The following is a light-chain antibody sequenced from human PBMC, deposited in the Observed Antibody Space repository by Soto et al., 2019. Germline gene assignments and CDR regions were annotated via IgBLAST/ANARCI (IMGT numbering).Light chain of an antibody. CDR1: QSVSSN. J-gene: IGKJ1*01. CDR2: GAS. V-gene: IGKV3-15*01. CDR3: KQYNNWPRT. Sequence: EIVMPQSPATLSVSPGASATLSCRASQSVSSNLAWYQQKPGQAPRLLIYGASTRATGIPARFSGSGSGTEFTLTISSLQSEDFAVYYCKQYNNWPRTFGQGTKVDIK.